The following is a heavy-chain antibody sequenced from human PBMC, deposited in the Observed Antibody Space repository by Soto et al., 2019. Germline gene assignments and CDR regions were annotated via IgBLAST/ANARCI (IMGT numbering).Heavy chain of an antibody. CDR2: ISGSGGST. CDR1: GFTFSSYA. J-gene: IGHJ4*02. Sequence: GGSLRLSCAASGFTFSSYAMSWVRQAPGKGLEWVSAISGSGGSTYYADSVKGRFTISRDNSKNTLYLQMNSLRAEDTAVYYCAKDPGSGIAVAGGEPQYDYWGQGTLVTVSS. D-gene: IGHD6-19*01. CDR3: AKDPGSGIAVAGGEPQYDY. V-gene: IGHV3-23*01.